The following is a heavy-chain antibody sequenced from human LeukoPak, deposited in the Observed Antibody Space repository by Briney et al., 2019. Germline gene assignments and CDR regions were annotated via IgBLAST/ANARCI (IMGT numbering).Heavy chain of an antibody. J-gene: IGHJ3*02. Sequence: SETLSLTCTVSGYSISSGYYWGWVRQPPGKGLEWIGSIYHSGSTYYNPSLKSRVTISVDTSKNQFSLKLSSVTAADTAVYYCAREGPYQLLWFGERDFDIWGQGTMVTVSS. D-gene: IGHD3-10*01. CDR1: GYSISSGYY. CDR3: AREGPYQLLWFGERDFDI. V-gene: IGHV4-38-2*02. CDR2: IYHSGST.